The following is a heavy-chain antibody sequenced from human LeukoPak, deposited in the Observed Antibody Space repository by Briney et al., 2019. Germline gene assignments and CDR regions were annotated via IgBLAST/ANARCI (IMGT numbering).Heavy chain of an antibody. V-gene: IGHV4-39*01. CDR2: ISYSGST. D-gene: IGHD6-19*01. CDR3: ARRSIGWYYFDY. CDR1: GGSISSSTYY. J-gene: IGHJ4*02. Sequence: SETLSLTCTVSGGSISSSTYYWGWIRQPPGKGLEWIGTISYSGSTYYNPSLKSRFTISVDTSKNQFSLKLSSVTAVDTAVYYCARRSIGWYYFDYWGQGTLVTVSS.